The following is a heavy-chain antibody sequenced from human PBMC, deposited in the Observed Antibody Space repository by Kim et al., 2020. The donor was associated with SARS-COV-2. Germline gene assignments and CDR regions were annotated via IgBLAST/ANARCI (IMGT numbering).Heavy chain of an antibody. V-gene: IGHV4-39*01. D-gene: IGHD4-4*01. J-gene: IGHJ4*02. Sequence: TFNNPSLKKRFTIYVHTAKNQFSPKLSSVTAADTAVYYCARRRATAIDYWGQGTLVTVSS. CDR3: ARRRATAIDY. CDR2: T.